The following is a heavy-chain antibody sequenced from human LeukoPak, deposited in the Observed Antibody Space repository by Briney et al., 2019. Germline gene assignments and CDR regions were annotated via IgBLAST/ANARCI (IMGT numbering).Heavy chain of an antibody. CDR2: IYHSGST. Sequence: TSSETLSLTCTVSGYSISSGYYWGWIRQPPGKGLEWIGSIYHSGSTYYNPSLKSRVTISVDTSKNQFSLKLSSVTAADTAVYYCARQHTDYYDSSGYCYWGQGTLVTVSS. CDR1: GYSISSGYY. D-gene: IGHD3-22*01. J-gene: IGHJ4*02. CDR3: ARQHTDYYDSSGYCY. V-gene: IGHV4-38-2*02.